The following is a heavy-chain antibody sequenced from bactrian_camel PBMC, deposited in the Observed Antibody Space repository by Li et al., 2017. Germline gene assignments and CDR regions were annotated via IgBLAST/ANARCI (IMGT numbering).Heavy chain of an antibody. CDR3: AHAPRVALSNPLSASYYRI. D-gene: IGHD1*01. Sequence: HVQLVESGGGSVQAGESLNLSCLATINSRSTYYLGWSRQSPGKVREAVAVFYGGGPVAYYADSVKGRFTISRDIGDTTLYLRMTMLKAEDSAMYYCAHAPRVALSNPLSASYYRIWGAGTQVTVS. J-gene: IGHJ4*01. CDR2: FYGGGPVA. V-gene: IGHV3-2*01. CDR1: INSRSTYY.